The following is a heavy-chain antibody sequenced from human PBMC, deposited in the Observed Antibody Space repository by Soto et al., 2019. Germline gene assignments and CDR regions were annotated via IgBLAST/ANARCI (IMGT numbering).Heavy chain of an antibody. Sequence: GGSLRLSCAASGFSFTTYVMHWVRQAPGRGLEWVAVISHDGSYKYYGDAVKGRFTISRDTSKNAVYLEMNSLRPEDTAVYYCAKGLLAIVGTTLPRDAFNIWGQGTMVTVSS. CDR2: ISHDGSYK. J-gene: IGHJ3*02. D-gene: IGHD1-26*01. CDR1: GFSFTTYV. CDR3: AKGLLAIVGTTLPRDAFNI. V-gene: IGHV3-30*18.